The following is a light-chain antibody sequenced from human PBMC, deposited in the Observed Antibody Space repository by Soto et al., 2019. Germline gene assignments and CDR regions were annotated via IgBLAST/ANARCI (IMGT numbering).Light chain of an antibody. CDR1: QTISNNY. CDR2: AVS. V-gene: IGKV3-20*01. CDR3: EEHSNSPWT. J-gene: IGKJ1*01. Sequence: EIGLTESPGTLTLSPGESAALSCSASQTISNNYLVWYRQKPGQAPRLLIYAVSSRSAGIPDRFSGSGSGTDFALTIARLEPEDSAVYDCEEHSNSPWTLGKGTRV.